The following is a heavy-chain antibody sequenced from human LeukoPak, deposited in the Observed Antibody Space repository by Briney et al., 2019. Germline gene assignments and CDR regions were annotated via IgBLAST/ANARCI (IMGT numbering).Heavy chain of an antibody. CDR3: AREGGTDVVRGEY. CDR2: ISSSSTI. J-gene: IGHJ4*02. CDR1: GFTFSSYS. D-gene: IGHD3-10*01. V-gene: IGHV3-48*01. Sequence: GGSLRLSCAASGFTFSSYSMNWVRQAPGKGLEWVSYISSSSTIYYADSVKGRFTISRDNAKNSLYLQMNSLRAEDTAVYYCAREGGTDVVRGEYWGQGTLVTVSS.